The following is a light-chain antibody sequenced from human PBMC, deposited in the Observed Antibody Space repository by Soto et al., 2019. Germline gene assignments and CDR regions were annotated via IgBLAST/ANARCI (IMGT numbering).Light chain of an antibody. J-gene: IGKJ4*01. Sequence: DIVMTQSPDSLAVSLGERATINCKSSQSVLYSSNHKNYLAWYQQKPAQPPKLLIYWASTRESGVPDRFSRSGSGTDFTLTIISLQAEDVAVYYCQQSYSTPLTFGGGNKVEIK. CDR2: WAS. CDR1: QSVLYSSNHKNY. V-gene: IGKV4-1*01. CDR3: QQSYSTPLT.